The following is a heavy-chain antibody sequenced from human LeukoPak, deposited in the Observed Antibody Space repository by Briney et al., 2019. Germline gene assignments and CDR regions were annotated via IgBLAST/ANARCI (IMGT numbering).Heavy chain of an antibody. CDR2: IYHSGST. V-gene: IGHV4-38-2*02. CDR3: ARGTDSSGWYRWFDP. Sequence: SETLSLTCTVSGYSISSGYFWGWIRQPPGKGLECIGTIYHSGSTYYNPSLKSRVTVSVDTSKNQFSLKLSSVTAADTAVYYCARGTDSSGWYRWFDPWGQGTLVTVSS. CDR1: GYSISSGYF. J-gene: IGHJ5*02. D-gene: IGHD6-19*01.